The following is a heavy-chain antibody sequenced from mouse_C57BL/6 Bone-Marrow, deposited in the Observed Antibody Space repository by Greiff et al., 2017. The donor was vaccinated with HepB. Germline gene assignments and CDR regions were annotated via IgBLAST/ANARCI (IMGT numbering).Heavy chain of an antibody. CDR3: ARQRWDY. J-gene: IGHJ4*01. V-gene: IGHV1-59*01. CDR1: GYTFTSYW. Sequence: QVQLQQPGAELVRPGTSVKLSCKASGYTFTSYWMHWVKQRPGQGLEWIGVIDPSDSYTNYNQKFKGKATLTVDTSSSTAYMQLSSLTSEDSAVYYCARQRWDYWGQGTSVTVSS. CDR2: IDPSDSYT.